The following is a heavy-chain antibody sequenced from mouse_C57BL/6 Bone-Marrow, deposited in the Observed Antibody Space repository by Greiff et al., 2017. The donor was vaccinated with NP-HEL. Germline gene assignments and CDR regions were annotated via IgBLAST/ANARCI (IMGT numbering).Heavy chain of an antibody. CDR2: IYPGSGST. Sequence: QVQLQQPGAELVKPGASVKMSCKASGYTFTSYWITWVKQRPGQGLEWIGDIYPGSGSTNYNEKFKSKATLTVDTSSSTAYMQLSSLTSEDSAVYYGARYYSSSLTLYAMDYWGQGTSVTVSS. CDR1: GYTFTSYW. D-gene: IGHD1-1*01. V-gene: IGHV1-55*01. J-gene: IGHJ4*01. CDR3: ARYYSSSLTLYAMDY.